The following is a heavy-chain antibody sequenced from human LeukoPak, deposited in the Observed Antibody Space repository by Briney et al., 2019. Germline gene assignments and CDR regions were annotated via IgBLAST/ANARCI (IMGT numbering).Heavy chain of an antibody. J-gene: IGHJ4*02. V-gene: IGHV1-2*02. CDR3: ASVARRYSAMVRGAPSGGY. CDR2: INPNSGGR. Sequence: ASVKVSRKASGYTFTGYYMHWVRQAPGQGLEWMGWINPNSGGRNYAQKFQGRVTMTRDTSISTAYMELSRLRSDDTAVYYCASVARRYSAMVRGAPSGGYWGQGTLVTVSS. D-gene: IGHD3-10*01. CDR1: GYTFTGYY.